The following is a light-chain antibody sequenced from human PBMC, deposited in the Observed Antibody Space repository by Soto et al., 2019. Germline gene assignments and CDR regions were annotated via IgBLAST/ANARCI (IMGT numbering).Light chain of an antibody. Sequence: QSVLTQPPSVSGAPGQRVTISCTGSDSNIGAGYDVHWYLQVPGTAPKLLIYGNSNRPSGVPDRFSGSKSGTSASLAITGLQTEDEADYYCQSYDSSLSAGVFGGGTKLTVL. CDR3: QSYDSSLSAGV. CDR2: GNS. V-gene: IGLV1-40*01. J-gene: IGLJ3*02. CDR1: DSNIGAGYD.